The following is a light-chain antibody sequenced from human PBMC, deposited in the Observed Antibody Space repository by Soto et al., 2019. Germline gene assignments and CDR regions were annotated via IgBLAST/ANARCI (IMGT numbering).Light chain of an antibody. J-gene: IGKJ4*01. CDR2: GAS. CDR1: RGISSW. Sequence: DIQMTQSPSYVSASVGDRVIITCRASRGISSWLAWYQQRPGKAPNLLIYGASTFQTGVASRFSGSGSGTNLTLTITNLQPEDFATYYCQQSNSFPLSFGGGTKVEIK. CDR3: QQSNSFPLS. V-gene: IGKV1-12*01.